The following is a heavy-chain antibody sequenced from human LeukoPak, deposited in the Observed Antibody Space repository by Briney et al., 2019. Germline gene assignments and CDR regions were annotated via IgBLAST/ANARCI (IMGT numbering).Heavy chain of an antibody. D-gene: IGHD3-22*01. CDR1: GGSISSYY. V-gene: IGHV4-59*01. Sequence: SETLSLTCTVSGGSISSYYWSWIRQPPGKGLEWIGYIYYSGSANYNPSLKSRVTISVDTSKNQFSLKLSSVTAADTAVYYCARAGYYDSSGYYDAFDIWGQGTMATVSS. CDR2: IYYSGSA. CDR3: ARAGYYDSSGYYDAFDI. J-gene: IGHJ3*02.